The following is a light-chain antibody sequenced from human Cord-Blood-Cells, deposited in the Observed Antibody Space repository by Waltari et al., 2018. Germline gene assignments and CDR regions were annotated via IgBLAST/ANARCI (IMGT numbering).Light chain of an antibody. CDR1: SSYVGCYNY. Sequence: QSALTQPRSVSGSPGQSVTISCAGTSSYVGCYNYVSWYQHHPGKAPKLMIYDVSKRPSGVPDRLSGSKSGNTASLTISGLQAEDEADYYCCSYAGSYTWVFGGGTKLTVL. V-gene: IGLV2-11*01. CDR2: DVS. CDR3: CSYAGSYTWV. J-gene: IGLJ3*02.